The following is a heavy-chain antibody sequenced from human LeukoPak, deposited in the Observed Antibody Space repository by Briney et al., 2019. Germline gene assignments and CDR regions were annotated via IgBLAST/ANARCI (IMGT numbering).Heavy chain of an antibody. Sequence: SETLSLTCAVYGGSFSGYYWSWIRQPPGKGLEWIGEINHSGGTNYNPSLKSRVTISVDTSKNQFSLKLSSVTAADTAVYYCARGRRGTVTTRTLDYWGQGTLVTVSS. CDR1: GGSFSGYY. V-gene: IGHV4-34*01. D-gene: IGHD4-17*01. CDR3: ARGRRGTVTTRTLDY. J-gene: IGHJ4*02. CDR2: INHSGGT.